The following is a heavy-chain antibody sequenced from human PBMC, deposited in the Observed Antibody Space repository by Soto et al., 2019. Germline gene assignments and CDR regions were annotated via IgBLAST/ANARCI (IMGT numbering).Heavy chain of an antibody. Sequence: SETLSLTCTVSGGSINNHYWSWIRQPPGKGLEWIGYMYYTGSTNYNPSLKSRVSMSVDTSKNQFSLNLTSVTAADTAVYYCARDGQRGRGAWFDPWGQGTLVTVSS. CDR2: MYYTGST. V-gene: IGHV4-59*11. J-gene: IGHJ5*02. CDR1: GGSINNHY. D-gene: IGHD3-10*01. CDR3: ARDGQRGRGAWFDP.